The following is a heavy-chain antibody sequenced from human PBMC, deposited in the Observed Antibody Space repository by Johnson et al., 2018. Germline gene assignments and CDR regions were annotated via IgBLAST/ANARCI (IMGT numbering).Heavy chain of an antibody. J-gene: IGHJ3*02. D-gene: IGHD5-24*01. CDR1: GVSFDDSA. Sequence: QLGESGGGLVQPGRSLRLSCAASGVSFDDSAMYWVRQAPGKGLEWVSGISWNSGNKGYADSVKGRFTISRDNAKKSLYLQMNSLRAEDTALYYCAKERDGYKNVGVSAFDIWGQGTMVTVSS. CDR2: ISWNSGNK. CDR3: AKERDGYKNVGVSAFDI. V-gene: IGHV3-9*01.